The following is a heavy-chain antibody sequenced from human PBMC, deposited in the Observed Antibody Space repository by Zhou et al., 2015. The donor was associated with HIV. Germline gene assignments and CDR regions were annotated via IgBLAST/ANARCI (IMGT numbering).Heavy chain of an antibody. CDR3: ARVSYHLTSYYFYAMDV. J-gene: IGHJ6*02. Sequence: QVQLVQSGAEMKKPGSSVKVSCKASGGTFSSYAISWVRQAPGEGLEWMGGIIPVFASANYAQKFQGRVTITADESTSTAYMELSSLRSEDTAVYYCARVSYHLTSYYFYAMDVWGQGTTVTVSS. CDR2: IIPVFASA. V-gene: IGHV1-69*01. CDR1: GGTFSSYA.